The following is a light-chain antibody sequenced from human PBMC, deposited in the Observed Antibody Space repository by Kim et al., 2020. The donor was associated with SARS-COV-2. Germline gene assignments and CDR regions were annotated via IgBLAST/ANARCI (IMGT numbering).Light chain of an antibody. CDR2: GNN. V-gene: IGLV1-40*01. Sequence: QSVLTQPPSVSGAPGQRVTISCTGSSSSIGARYDVHWYQQLPGTAPKLLIYGNNNRPSGVPDRFSGPKSGTSASLAITGLQAEDEADYYCQSYDSSLSVVFGGGTQLTVL. CDR1: SSSIGARYD. J-gene: IGLJ3*02. CDR3: QSYDSSLSVV.